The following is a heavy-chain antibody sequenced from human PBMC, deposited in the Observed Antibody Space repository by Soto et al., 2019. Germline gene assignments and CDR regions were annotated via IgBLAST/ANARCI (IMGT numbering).Heavy chain of an antibody. Sequence: QVQLVQSGAEVKKPGSSVKVSCKASGGTFSSYAISWVRQAPGQGLEWMGGIIPIFGTANYAQKFQGRVTITADESTSTAYMELSSLRSEGTAVYYCAREVQEHRYGPYYFDYWGQGTLVTVSS. J-gene: IGHJ4*02. CDR2: IIPIFGTA. D-gene: IGHD5-18*01. CDR3: AREVQEHRYGPYYFDY. V-gene: IGHV1-69*12. CDR1: GGTFSSYA.